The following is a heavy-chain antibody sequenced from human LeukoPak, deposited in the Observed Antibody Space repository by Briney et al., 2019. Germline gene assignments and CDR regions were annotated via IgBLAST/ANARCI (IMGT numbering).Heavy chain of an antibody. J-gene: IGHJ4*02. Sequence: GGSLRLSCAASGFTFSSYAMSWVPQAPGKGLEWVSAISGSGGSTYYADSVKGRFTISRDNSKNTLYLQVNSLRAEDTAVYYCAGSGYYYGYFDYWGQGTLVTVSS. V-gene: IGHV3-23*01. CDR3: AGSGYYYGYFDY. CDR1: GFTFSSYA. D-gene: IGHD3-22*01. CDR2: ISGSGGST.